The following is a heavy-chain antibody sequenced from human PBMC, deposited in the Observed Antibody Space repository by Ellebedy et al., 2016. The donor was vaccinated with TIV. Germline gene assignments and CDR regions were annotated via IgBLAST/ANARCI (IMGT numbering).Heavy chain of an antibody. Sequence: GESLKISCAASGFTFSNHWMHWVRHAPGKGLVWVSRIDTDGSSTTYADSVKGRFTISRDNAKNTLYLQMNSLRAEDTAVYYCARGGGCGRGDCWAFDYWGQGIMVNVSS. V-gene: IGHV3-74*01. CDR1: GFTFSNHW. D-gene: IGHD2-21*02. CDR3: ARGGGCGRGDCWAFDY. CDR2: IDTDGSST. J-gene: IGHJ4*02.